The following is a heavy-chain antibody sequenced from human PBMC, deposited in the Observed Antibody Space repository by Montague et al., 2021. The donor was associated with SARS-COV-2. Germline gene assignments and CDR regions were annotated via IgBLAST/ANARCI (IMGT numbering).Heavy chain of an antibody. V-gene: IGHV4-39*07. J-gene: IGHJ6*02. CDR3: ARLGRQQLVRLSGMDV. D-gene: IGHD6-13*01. CDR1: GGSISSSSYY. CDR2: IYYSGST. Sequence: SETLSLTCTVSGGSISSSSYYWGWIRQPPGKGLEWIGSIYYSGSTYYNPSLKSRVTISVDTSKNQFSLKLSSVTAADTAVYYSARLGRQQLVRLSGMDVWGQGTTVTVSS.